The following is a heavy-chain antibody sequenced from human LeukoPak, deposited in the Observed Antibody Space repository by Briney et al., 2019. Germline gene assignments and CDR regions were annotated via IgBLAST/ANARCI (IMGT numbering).Heavy chain of an antibody. V-gene: IGHV1-18*01. D-gene: IGHD3-22*01. J-gene: IGHJ1*01. CDR1: GYTFTSYG. Sequence: ASVKVSCKASGYTFTSYGISWVRQAPGQGLEWMGWISAYNGNTNYAQKLQGRVTMTTDTSTSTAYMELRSLRSDDTAVYYCARDGGYDSSGYKGLVQHWGQGTLVTVSS. CDR2: ISAYNGNT. CDR3: ARDGGYDSSGYKGLVQH.